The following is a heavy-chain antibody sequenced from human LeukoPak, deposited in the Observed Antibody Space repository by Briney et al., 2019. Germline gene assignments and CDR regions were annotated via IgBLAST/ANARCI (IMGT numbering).Heavy chain of an antibody. CDR1: GFIFSSHG. J-gene: IGHJ4*02. Sequence: GGSLRLSCAASGFIFSSHGMNWVRQAPGKGLEWVSSISSSSSYIYYADSVKGRFTISRDNAKNSLYLQMNSLRAEDTAVYYCAREGSSSWYRGRLDYWGQGTLVTVSS. CDR2: ISSSSSYI. D-gene: IGHD6-13*01. CDR3: AREGSSSWYRGRLDY. V-gene: IGHV3-21*01.